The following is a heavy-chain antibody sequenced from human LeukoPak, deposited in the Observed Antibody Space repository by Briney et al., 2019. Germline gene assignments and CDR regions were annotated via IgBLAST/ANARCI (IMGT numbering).Heavy chain of an antibody. D-gene: IGHD3-10*01. Sequence: SETLSLTCAVYGGSFSGYYWSGIRQPPGKGLEWIGEINHSGSTNYNPSLKSRVTISVDTSKNQFSLKLSSVTAADTAVYYCARGYRYYYGSGSYHTPRYFDYWGQGTLVTVSS. CDR3: ARGYRYYYGSGSYHTPRYFDY. CDR2: INHSGST. CDR1: GGSFSGYY. J-gene: IGHJ4*02. V-gene: IGHV4-34*01.